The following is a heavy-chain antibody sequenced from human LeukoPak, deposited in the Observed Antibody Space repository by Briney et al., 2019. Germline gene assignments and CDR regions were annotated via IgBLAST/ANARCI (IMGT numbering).Heavy chain of an antibody. CDR2: INHSGST. J-gene: IGHJ3*02. Sequence: SETLSLTCAVYGGSFSGYYWSWIRQPPGKGLEWIGEINHSGSTNYNPSLKSRVTISVDTSKNQFSLKLSSVTAADTAVYYCARHRITIFGVAIADAFDIWGQGTMVTVSS. CDR3: ARHRITIFGVAIADAFDI. V-gene: IGHV4-34*01. D-gene: IGHD3-3*01. CDR1: GGSFSGYY.